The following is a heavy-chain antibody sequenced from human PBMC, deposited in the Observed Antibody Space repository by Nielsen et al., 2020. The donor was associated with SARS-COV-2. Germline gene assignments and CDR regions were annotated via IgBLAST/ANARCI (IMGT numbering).Heavy chain of an antibody. CDR1: GYTLTELS. D-gene: IGHD5-18*01. Sequence: ASVKVSCKASGYTLTELSMRWVRQAPGKGLEWMGGFDPEDGETIYAQKFQGRVTMTEDTSTDTAYMELSSLRSEDTAVYYCATGPQLRQQNWFDPWGQGTLVTVSS. CDR3: ATGPQLRQQNWFDP. CDR2: FDPEDGET. J-gene: IGHJ5*02. V-gene: IGHV1-24*01.